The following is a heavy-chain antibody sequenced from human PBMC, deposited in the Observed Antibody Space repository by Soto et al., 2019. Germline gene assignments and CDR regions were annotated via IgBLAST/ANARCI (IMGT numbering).Heavy chain of an antibody. CDR3: ARDGMDYDSSGYLDAFDI. D-gene: IGHD3-22*01. V-gene: IGHV3-48*03. CDR2: ISSSGSTI. J-gene: IGHJ3*02. CDR1: GFTFSSYE. Sequence: EVQLVESGGGLVQPGGSLRLSCAASGFTFSSYEMNWVRQAPGKGLEWVSYISSSGSTIYYADSVKGRFTISRDNAKNSLYLQMNSLRAEDTAVCYCARDGMDYDSSGYLDAFDIWGQGTMVTVSS.